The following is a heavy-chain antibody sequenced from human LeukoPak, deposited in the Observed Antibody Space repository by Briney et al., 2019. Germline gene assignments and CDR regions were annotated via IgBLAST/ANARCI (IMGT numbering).Heavy chain of an antibody. D-gene: IGHD3-10*02. V-gene: IGHV3-48*03. CDR2: ISSSGSTI. Sequence: GGSLRLSCAASGFTFSSYEMNWVRQAPGKGLAWVSYISSSGSTIYYEASVKGRFTISRDNSKNSLYLQMNSLRAEDTAVYYCAELGITMIGGVWGKGTTVTISS. J-gene: IGHJ6*04. CDR1: GFTFSSYE. CDR3: AELGITMIGGV.